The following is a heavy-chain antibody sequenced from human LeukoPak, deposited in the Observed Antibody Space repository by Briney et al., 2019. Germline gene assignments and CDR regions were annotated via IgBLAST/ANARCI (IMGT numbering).Heavy chain of an antibody. CDR2: IYYSGST. D-gene: IGHD1-1*01. CDR3: ARDRRDGNYFDY. CDR1: GGSISSGGYY. V-gene: IGHV4-31*03. J-gene: IGHJ4*02. Sequence: KPSQTLSLTCTVSGGSISSGGYYWSWIRQHPGKGLEWIGYIYYSGSTYYNPSLKSRVTISVDKSKNQFSLKLSSVTAADTAVYYCARDRRDGNYFDYWGQGTLVTVSS.